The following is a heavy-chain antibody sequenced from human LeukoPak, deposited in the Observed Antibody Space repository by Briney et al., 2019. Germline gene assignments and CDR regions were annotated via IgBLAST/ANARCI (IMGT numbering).Heavy chain of an antibody. V-gene: IGHV1-46*01. CDR3: ARLRYFDWLFDY. CDR2: INTSGGST. D-gene: IGHD3-9*01. J-gene: IGHJ4*02. Sequence: RASVKVSCKASGYTFTSYYMHWVRQAPGQGLEWMGIINTSGGSTSYAQKFQGRVTMTRDTSTSTVYMELSSLRSEDTAVYYCARLRYFDWLFDYWGQGTLVTVSS. CDR1: GYTFTSYY.